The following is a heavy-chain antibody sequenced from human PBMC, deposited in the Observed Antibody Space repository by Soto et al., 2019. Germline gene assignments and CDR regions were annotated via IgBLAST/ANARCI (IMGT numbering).Heavy chain of an antibody. V-gene: IGHV4-59*01. Sequence: KSSETLSLTCTVSGGSISSYYWSWIRQPPGKGLEWIGYIYYSGSTNYNPSLKSRVTISVDTSKNQFSLKLSSVTAADTAVYYCARVRLDYDFWSGYGYGMDVWGQGTTVTVSS. CDR3: ARVRLDYDFWSGYGYGMDV. CDR1: GGSISSYY. D-gene: IGHD3-3*01. CDR2: IYYSGST. J-gene: IGHJ6*02.